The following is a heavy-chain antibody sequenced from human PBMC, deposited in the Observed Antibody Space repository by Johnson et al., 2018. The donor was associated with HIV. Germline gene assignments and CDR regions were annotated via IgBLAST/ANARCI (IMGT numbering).Heavy chain of an antibody. Sequence: VQLVESGGGLVQPGGSLRLSCAASGFTVSSNYMSWVRQAPGKGLEWVSVIYSGGGTYYEDSVKGRFTISRDNSKNTLYLQMNSLRAEDTALYYCAREGIAARPGAFDIWGQGTMVTVSS. CDR1: GFTVSSNY. J-gene: IGHJ3*02. CDR3: AREGIAARPGAFDI. CDR2: IYSGGGT. D-gene: IGHD6-6*01. V-gene: IGHV3-66*01.